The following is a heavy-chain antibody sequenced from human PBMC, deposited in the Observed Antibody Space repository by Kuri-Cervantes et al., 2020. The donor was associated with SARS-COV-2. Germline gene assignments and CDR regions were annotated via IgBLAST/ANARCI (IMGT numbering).Heavy chain of an antibody. Sequence: ASVKVSCKVSGYTLTELSMHWVRQAPGKGLEWMGGFDPEDGETIYAQKFQGRVTITRDTSASTVYMELSSLRSEDTAVYYCARDLGHYDSGSYHSPLYYYYGMDVWGQGTTVTVSS. CDR1: GYTLTELS. CDR2: FDPEDGET. V-gene: IGHV1-24*01. J-gene: IGHJ6*02. CDR3: ARDLGHYDSGSYHSPLYYYYGMDV. D-gene: IGHD3-10*01.